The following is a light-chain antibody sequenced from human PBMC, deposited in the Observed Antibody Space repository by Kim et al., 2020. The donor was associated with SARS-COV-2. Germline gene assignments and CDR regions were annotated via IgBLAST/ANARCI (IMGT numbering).Light chain of an antibody. V-gene: IGKV3-15*01. J-gene: IGKJ2*01. CDR1: QSVSSN. Sequence: EIVMTQSPATLSVSPGERATLSCRASQSVSSNLAWYQQKPGQAPRLLIYGASTRATGIPARFSGSGSGTEFTLTISSLQSEDFAVYYCQQYNNWPPYTFGQGPKLEI. CDR3: QQYNNWPPYT. CDR2: GAS.